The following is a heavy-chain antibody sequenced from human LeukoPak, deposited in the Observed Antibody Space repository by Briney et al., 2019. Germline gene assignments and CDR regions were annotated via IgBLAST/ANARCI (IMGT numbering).Heavy chain of an antibody. CDR1: GFTFSNYA. J-gene: IGHJ4*02. Sequence: GSLRPSCAGSGFTFSNYAMSWIRQPPGKGLEWIGEINHSGSTNYNPSLKSRVTISVDTSKNQFSLKVSSVTAADTAVYYCARTLTTSRYFDYWGQGTLVTVSS. D-gene: IGHD4-11*01. CDR2: INHSGST. CDR3: ARTLTTSRYFDY. V-gene: IGHV4-34*01.